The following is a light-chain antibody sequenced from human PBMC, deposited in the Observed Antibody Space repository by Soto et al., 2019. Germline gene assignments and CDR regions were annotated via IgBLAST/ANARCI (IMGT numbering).Light chain of an antibody. Sequence: QSVLTQPPSASGTPGQRVTISCSGSSSNIGSYTVNWYQQVPKTAPKLLIYSNNQRPSGVPDRFSVSKSGTSVSLAISGLQSEDEADYYCAAWDDSLNGVVLGGGTKLTVL. V-gene: IGLV1-44*01. CDR1: SSNIGSYT. CDR3: AAWDDSLNGVV. CDR2: SNN. J-gene: IGLJ2*01.